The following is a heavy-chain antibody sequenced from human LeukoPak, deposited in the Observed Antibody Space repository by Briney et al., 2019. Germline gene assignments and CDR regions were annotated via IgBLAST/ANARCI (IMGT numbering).Heavy chain of an antibody. CDR3: ARYYFMGPLNYYYYYGMDV. J-gene: IGHJ6*02. Sequence: ASVKVSCKASGYTFTSYDINWARQATGQGLEWMGWMNPNSGNTGYAQKFQGRVTMTRNTSISTAYMELSSLRSEDTAVYYCARYYFMGPLNYYYYYGMDVWGQGTTVTVSS. CDR2: MNPNSGNT. CDR1: GYTFTSYD. D-gene: IGHD3-10*01. V-gene: IGHV1-8*01.